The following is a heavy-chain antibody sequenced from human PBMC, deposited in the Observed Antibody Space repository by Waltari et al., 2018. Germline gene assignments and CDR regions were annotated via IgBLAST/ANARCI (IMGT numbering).Heavy chain of an antibody. D-gene: IGHD6-13*01. V-gene: IGHV1-18*01. CDR2: ISGYNGKT. Sequence: QAQLVQSGAEVKKPGASVKVSCTASGYTFTRYGISWVRQAPGQGPEWMGWISGYNGKTHYAQKLKGRVTMTTDTSTSAAYMELSSLRSDDSAVYYCVRDEQQLRPAFDIWGQGTKLTVSS. CDR3: VRDEQQLRPAFDI. CDR1: GYTFTRYG. J-gene: IGHJ3*02.